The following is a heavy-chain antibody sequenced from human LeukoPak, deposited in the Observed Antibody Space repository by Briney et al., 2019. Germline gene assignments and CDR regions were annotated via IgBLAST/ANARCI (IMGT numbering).Heavy chain of an antibody. V-gene: IGHV1-18*01. J-gene: IGHJ5*02. CDR3: ARDNSIGGRGWWFDP. CDR1: GYTFTHYA. CDR2: ISTYNGDT. D-gene: IGHD4-23*01. Sequence: ASVKVSCKTSGYTFTHYALSWVRQAPGQGLEWVGWISTYNGDTNYAQKFQGRVTMTRDTSTSTAYMELRSLTSDDTAVYYCARDNSIGGRGWWFDPWGQGTLVTVSS.